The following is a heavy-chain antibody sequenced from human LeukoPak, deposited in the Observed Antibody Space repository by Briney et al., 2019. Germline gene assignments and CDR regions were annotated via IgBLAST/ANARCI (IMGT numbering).Heavy chain of an antibody. CDR3: ARGWYYYGSGSYQFDY. V-gene: IGHV4-39*07. Sequence: SETLSLTCTVSSGSISTSNYYWGWVRQPPGKALEWIGNIFYSGSTYYSPSLKSRVTISLDTSKNQFSLKLSSVTAADTAVYYCARGWYYYGSGSYQFDYWGQGTLVTVSS. CDR2: IFYSGST. CDR1: SGSISTSNYY. J-gene: IGHJ4*02. D-gene: IGHD3-10*01.